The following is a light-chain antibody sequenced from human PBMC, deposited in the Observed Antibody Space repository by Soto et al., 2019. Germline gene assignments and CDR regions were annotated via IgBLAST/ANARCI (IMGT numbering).Light chain of an antibody. CDR3: CSYAGSYTVV. J-gene: IGLJ2*01. CDR2: GNN. V-gene: IGLV1-40*01. CDR1: SSNIGAGYD. Sequence: QSVLTQPPSVSGAPGQRVTISCTGSSSNIGAGYDVHWYQQLPGTAPKLLISGNNNRPSGVPDRISDSKSGTSASLAITGLQAEDEANYYCCSYAGSYTVVFGGGTKLTVL.